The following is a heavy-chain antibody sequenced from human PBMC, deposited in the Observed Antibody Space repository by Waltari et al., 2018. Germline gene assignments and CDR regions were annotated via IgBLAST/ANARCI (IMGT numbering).Heavy chain of an antibody. J-gene: IGHJ4*02. D-gene: IGHD6-19*01. CDR2: IYSGGST. V-gene: IGHV3-66*01. CDR3: ARDFASIAVAGGDY. Sequence: EVQLVESGGGLVQPGGSLRLSCAASGFTVSSNYMSWVRQAPGKGLEWVSVIYSGGSTYYADSVKGRFTISRDNSKNTLYLQMNSLRAEDTAVYYCARDFASIAVAGGDYWGQGTLVTVSS. CDR1: GFTVSSNY.